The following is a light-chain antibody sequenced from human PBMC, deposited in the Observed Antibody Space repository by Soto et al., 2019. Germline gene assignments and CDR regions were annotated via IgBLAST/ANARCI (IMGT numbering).Light chain of an antibody. J-gene: IGKJ1*01. CDR3: QQYNNWPPWT. Sequence: EIVMTQSPVTLSVSPGERATLSCRASQSVSSNLAWHQQKPGQTPRLLVYGASSRATGIPDRFSGSGSGTEFTLTISSLQSEDFAVYYCQQYNNWPPWTFGQGTKVDIK. V-gene: IGKV3D-15*01. CDR1: QSVSSN. CDR2: GAS.